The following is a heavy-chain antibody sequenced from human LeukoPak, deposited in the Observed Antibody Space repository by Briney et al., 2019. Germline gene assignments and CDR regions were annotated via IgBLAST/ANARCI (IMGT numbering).Heavy chain of an antibody. D-gene: IGHD2-21*01. V-gene: IGHV4-59*01. CDR1: GGSISGYY. CDR3: ARNSYLYGMDV. J-gene: IGHJ6*02. Sequence: PSETLSLTCTVSGGSISGYYWSWIRQPPGKGLEWIAYIYYNGISNYNPSLKSRVIISVDSSKNQFSLKLTSVTAADTAVYYCARNSYLYGMDVWGQGTTVTVSS. CDR2: IYYNGIS.